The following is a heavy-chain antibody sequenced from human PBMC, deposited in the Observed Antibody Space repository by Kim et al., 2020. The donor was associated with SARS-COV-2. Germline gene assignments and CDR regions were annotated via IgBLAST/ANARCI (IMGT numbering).Heavy chain of an antibody. J-gene: IGHJ3*01. V-gene: IGHV4-31*03. D-gene: IGHD2-15*01. CDR3: ASFEGGVVGALS. CDR2: IFYSGST. CDR1: GGSISSGGYY. Sequence: SETLSLTCTVSGGSISSGGYYWSWIRQHPGKGLEWIGYIFYSGSTYYNPSLKSRVTISVDMSENQFSLKLSAVTAADTAVYYCASFEGGVVGALSWGQGTMVTVSS.